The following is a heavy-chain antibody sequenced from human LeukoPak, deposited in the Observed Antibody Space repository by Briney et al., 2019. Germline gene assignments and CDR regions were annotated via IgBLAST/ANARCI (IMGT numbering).Heavy chain of an antibody. CDR3: AKDALRGKVIYDAFDI. CDR2: ISGSGGST. V-gene: IGHV3-23*01. CDR1: GFTFSSYA. J-gene: IGHJ3*02. D-gene: IGHD3-16*01. Sequence: GGSLRLSCAASGFTFSSYAMSWVRQAPGKGLEWVSAISGSGGSTYYADSAKGRFTISRDNSRNTLYLQMNSLRAEDTAVYYCAKDALRGKVIYDAFDIWGQGTMVTVPS.